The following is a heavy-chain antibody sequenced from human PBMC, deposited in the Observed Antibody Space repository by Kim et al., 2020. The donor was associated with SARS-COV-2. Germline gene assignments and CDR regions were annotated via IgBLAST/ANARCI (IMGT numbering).Heavy chain of an antibody. CDR1: GFSFLNYA. CDR2: ISGTGTDT. J-gene: IGHJ3*01. V-gene: IGHV3-23*01. Sequence: GGSLRLSCAASGFSFLNYAMNWVRQAPGKGPERVSTISGTGTDTYYADSVQGRFTISRDISKTTLHLQMNSLRADDTAIYYCARRGSGWGAFDVWGQGTMVTGSS. D-gene: IGHD6-19*01. CDR3: ARRGSGWGAFDV.